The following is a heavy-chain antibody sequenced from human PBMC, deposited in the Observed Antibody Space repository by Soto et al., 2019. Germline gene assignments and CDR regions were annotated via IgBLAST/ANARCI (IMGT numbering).Heavy chain of an antibody. D-gene: IGHD2-2*02. J-gene: IGHJ5*02. CDR1: GFGFGGKT. Sequence: QVHLVESGGGVVQPGRSLRLSCAASGFGFGGKTMYWVRQAPGRGLEWVALIAPDGSQIYYADSVKGRFTISRDNSKNTLYLQMDNLRAEDTSLYLCATDIHATWLLNSWGQGTLVTVSS. CDR3: ATDIHATWLLNS. CDR2: IAPDGSQI. V-gene: IGHV3-30-3*02.